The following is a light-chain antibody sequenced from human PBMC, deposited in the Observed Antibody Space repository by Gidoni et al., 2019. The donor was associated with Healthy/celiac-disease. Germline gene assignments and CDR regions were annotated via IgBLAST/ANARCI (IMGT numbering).Light chain of an antibody. J-gene: IGKJ1*01. CDR2: GAS. CDR3: QQYNNWPPWT. CDR1: QSVSSN. V-gene: IGKV3-15*01. Sequence: EIVMTQSPATLSVSPGERATLSCRASQSVSSNLAWYQQKPGQAPRLLIYGASTRATGIPARFSVSGSGTEFTLTLSSLQSEDFAVYYCQQYNNWPPWTFGQWTKVEIK.